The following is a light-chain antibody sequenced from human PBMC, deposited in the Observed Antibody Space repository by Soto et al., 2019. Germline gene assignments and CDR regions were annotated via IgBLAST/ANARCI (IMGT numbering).Light chain of an antibody. Sequence: EMVLTQFPATLSLSPVERATLSFMASQSVSSYLAWYQQKPGQAPRLVIYDASKRATGIPARFSGSGSGTDFTLTISRLEPEDFAVYYCQQYGSSRGFTFGPGTKVDIK. CDR3: QQYGSSRGFT. CDR2: DAS. CDR1: QSVSSY. V-gene: IGKV3-20*01. J-gene: IGKJ3*01.